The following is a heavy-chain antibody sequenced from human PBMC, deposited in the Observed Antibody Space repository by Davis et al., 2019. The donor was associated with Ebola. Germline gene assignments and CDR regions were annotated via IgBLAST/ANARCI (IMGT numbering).Heavy chain of an antibody. J-gene: IGHJ4*02. CDR3: RGGGGSTQFDY. V-gene: IGHV3-11*04. D-gene: IGHD3-16*01. Sequence: GESLKISCAASGFTFSDYYMSWIRQAPGKGLEWVSYISSSGSTIYYADSVKGRFTISRDNSKNTLYLQMNSLRAEDTAVYYCRGGGGSTQFDYWGQGTLVTVSS. CDR1: GFTFSDYY. CDR2: ISSSGSTI.